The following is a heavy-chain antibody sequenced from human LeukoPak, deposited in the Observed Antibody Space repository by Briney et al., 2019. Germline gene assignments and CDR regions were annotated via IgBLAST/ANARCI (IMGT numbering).Heavy chain of an antibody. CDR3: AKDSGHDGYAFDI. CDR1: GFTFSRNN. D-gene: IGHD5-24*01. J-gene: IGHJ3*02. Sequence: GGSLRLSCAASGFTFSRNNMHWVRQAPGKGLEWVAFIQYDGKNEYYADSVKGRLTISKDNSKNTLYLQMNSLKAEDTAVYYCAKDSGHDGYAFDIWGPGTMVTVSS. V-gene: IGHV3-30*02. CDR2: IQYDGKNE.